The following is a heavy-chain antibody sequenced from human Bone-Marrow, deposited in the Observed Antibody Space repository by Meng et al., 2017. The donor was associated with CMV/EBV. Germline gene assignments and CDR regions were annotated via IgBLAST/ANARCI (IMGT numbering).Heavy chain of an antibody. D-gene: IGHD3-10*01. CDR2: ISSSSSYI. J-gene: IGHJ6*02. CDR1: GFTFSSYS. V-gene: IGHV3-21*01. Sequence: GGSLRLSCAASGFTFSSYSMNWVRQAPGKGLEWVSTISSSSSYIYYADSVKGRFTISRDNAKNSLYLQMNSLRAEDTAVYYCARDSILGEWLWFGGPVTTIGDYGMDVWGQGNTVNVAS. CDR3: ARDSILGEWLWFGGPVTTIGDYGMDV.